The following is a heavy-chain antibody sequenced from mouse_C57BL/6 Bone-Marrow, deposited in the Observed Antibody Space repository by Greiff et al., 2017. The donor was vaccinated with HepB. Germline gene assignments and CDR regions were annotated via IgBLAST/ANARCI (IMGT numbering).Heavy chain of an antibody. CDR3: ARERDYDYDEAWFAY. V-gene: IGHV5-4*01. CDR1: GFTFSSYA. D-gene: IGHD2-4*01. CDR2: ISDGGSYT. Sequence: EVKLVESGGGLVKPGGSLKLSCAASGFTFSSYAMSWVRQTPEKRLEWVATISDGGSYTYYPDNVKGRFTISRDHAKNNLYLQMSHLKSEDTAMYYCARERDYDYDEAWFAYWGQGTLVTVSA. J-gene: IGHJ3*01.